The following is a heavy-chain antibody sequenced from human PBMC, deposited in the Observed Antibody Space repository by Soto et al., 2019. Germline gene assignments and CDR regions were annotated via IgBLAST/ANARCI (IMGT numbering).Heavy chain of an antibody. D-gene: IGHD2-21*02. J-gene: IGHJ6*02. CDR1: GFTFSNAW. V-gene: IGHV3-15*01. CDR2: IKTKTDGGTT. CDR3: TTGVTSRGMDV. Sequence: EVQLVESGGGLVKPGGSLRLSCAASGFTFSNAWMSWFRQAPGKGLEWVGRIKTKTDGGTTDYAAPVKGRFTISRDDSTNTLYLQMHRLKTEDTAVYYCTTGVTSRGMDVWGQGTTVTVSS.